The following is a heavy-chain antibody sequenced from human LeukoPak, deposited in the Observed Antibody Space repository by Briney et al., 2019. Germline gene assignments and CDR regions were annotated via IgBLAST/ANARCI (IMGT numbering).Heavy chain of an antibody. Sequence: ASVKVSCKASGYTFTGYYMHWVRQAPGQGLEWMGWINPNSGGTNYAQKFQGWVTMTRDTSISTAYMELSRLRSDDTAVYYCARGPPPDYCSSTSCYEDRYYYYYGMDVWGQGTTVTVSS. CDR2: INPNSGGT. CDR3: ARGPPPDYCSSTSCYEDRYYYYYGMDV. V-gene: IGHV1-2*04. D-gene: IGHD2-2*01. CDR1: GYTFTGYY. J-gene: IGHJ6*02.